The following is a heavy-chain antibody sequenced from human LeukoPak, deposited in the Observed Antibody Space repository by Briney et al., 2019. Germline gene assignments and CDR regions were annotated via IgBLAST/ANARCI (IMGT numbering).Heavy chain of an antibody. J-gene: IGHJ4*02. CDR3: ARGSPVVVPAARDFDY. CDR1: GFTFSSYG. V-gene: IGHV3-33*01. Sequence: GGSLRLSCAASGFTFSSYGMHWVRQAPGKGLEWVAVIWYDGSNKYYADSVKGRFTISRDNSKNTLYLQMNSLRAEDTAVYYCARGSPVVVPAARDFDYWGQGTLVTVST. CDR2: IWYDGSNK. D-gene: IGHD2-2*01.